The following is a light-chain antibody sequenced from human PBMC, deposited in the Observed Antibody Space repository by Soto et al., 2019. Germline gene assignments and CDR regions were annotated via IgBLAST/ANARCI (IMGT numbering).Light chain of an antibody. J-gene: IGKJ3*01. CDR1: QGIINY. Sequence: IQLTQSPSSLSASVGDRVTITCRASQGIINYLAWYQQKPGKAPKLLIYGASTLQSGVPSRFGGSGSGTDFTLTVSILQPEDSATYYCQQLFMYPPTFGPGTKVDIK. CDR2: GAS. V-gene: IGKV1-9*01. CDR3: QQLFMYPPT.